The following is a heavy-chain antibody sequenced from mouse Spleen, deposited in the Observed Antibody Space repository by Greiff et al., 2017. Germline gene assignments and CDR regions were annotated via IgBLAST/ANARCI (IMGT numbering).Heavy chain of an antibody. J-gene: IGHJ4*01. CDR1: GYSITSGYY. CDR2: ISYDGSN. Sequence: EVQLVESGPGLVKPSQSLSLTCSVTGYSITSGYYWNWIRQFPGNKLEWMGYISYDGSNNYNPSLKNRISITRDTSKNQFFLKLNSVTTEDTATYYCARRDDYAYYAMDYWGQGTSVTVSS. D-gene: IGHD2-4*01. CDR3: ARRDDYAYYAMDY. V-gene: IGHV3-6*01.